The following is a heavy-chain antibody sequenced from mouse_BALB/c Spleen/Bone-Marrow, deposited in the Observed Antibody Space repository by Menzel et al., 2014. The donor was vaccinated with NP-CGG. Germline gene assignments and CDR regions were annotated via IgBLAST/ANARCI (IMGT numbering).Heavy chain of an antibody. CDR2: ISTYYGDA. CDR1: GYTFTDYA. J-gene: IGHJ4*01. V-gene: IGHV1S137*01. CDR3: ARDAMDY. Sequence: QVQLQQSGAELVRPGVSVKISCKGSGYTFTDYAKHWVKQSHAKSLEWIGVISTYYGDASYNQKFKGKATMTVDKSSSTAYMELARLTSEDSAIYYCARDAMDYWGQGTSVTVSS.